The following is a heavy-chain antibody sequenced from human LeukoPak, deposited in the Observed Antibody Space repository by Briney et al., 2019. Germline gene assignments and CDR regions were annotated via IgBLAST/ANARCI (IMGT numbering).Heavy chain of an antibody. CDR2: IIPIFGTA. J-gene: IGHJ4*02. D-gene: IGHD3-9*01. CDR1: AGTCSSYA. CDR3: ASLDYNILIDY. V-gene: IGHV1-69*13. Sequence: SVKVSCKASAGTCSSYAISWVRQAPGQELEWMGGIIPIFGTANSAQKFQGRVTITAEDSTSTAYMELSSLRSEDTAVYSCASLDYNILIDYWGQGTLVTVSS.